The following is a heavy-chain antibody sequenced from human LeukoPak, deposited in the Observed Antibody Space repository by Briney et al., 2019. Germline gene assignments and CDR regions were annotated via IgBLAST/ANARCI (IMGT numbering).Heavy chain of an antibody. CDR1: GFTFSSYA. D-gene: IGHD1-26*01. CDR2: ISYDGSNK. Sequence: GGSLRLSCAASGFTFSSYAMHWVRQAPGKGLEWVAVISYDGSNKYYADSVKGRFTISRDNSKNTLYLQMNSLRAEDTAIYYCAKDEDSGSYRPSGAMDVWGQGTTVTVSS. V-gene: IGHV3-30-3*01. CDR3: AKDEDSGSYRPSGAMDV. J-gene: IGHJ6*02.